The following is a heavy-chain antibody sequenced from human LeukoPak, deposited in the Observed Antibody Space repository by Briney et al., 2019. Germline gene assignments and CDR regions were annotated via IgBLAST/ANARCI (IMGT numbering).Heavy chain of an antibody. CDR2: MNPNSGNT. D-gene: IGHD6-13*01. V-gene: IGHV1-8*01. CDR3: GRQGVAAGAYYFDY. J-gene: IGHJ4*02. CDR1: GYTFTSYD. Sequence: ASVKVSCKASGYTFTSYDINWVRQATGQGLEWMGWMNPNSGNTGYAQKFQGRVTMTRNTSISTAYMELSSLRSEDMAVYYCGRQGVAAGAYYFDYWGQGTLVTVSS.